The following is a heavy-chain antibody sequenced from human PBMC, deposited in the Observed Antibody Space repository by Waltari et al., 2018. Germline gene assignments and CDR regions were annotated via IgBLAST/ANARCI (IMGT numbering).Heavy chain of an antibody. J-gene: IGHJ5*02. V-gene: IGHV1-69-2*01. Sequence: EVQLVQSGAEVKKPGATVKISCTASGYTFTDYYLHWVQQAPGKGLEWMGRVDPEDGETIYAEKFQGRVTITADTSTDTAYMELSSLRSEDTAVYYCATAPGVPAAMRWFDPWGQGTLVTVSS. D-gene: IGHD2-2*01. CDR2: VDPEDGET. CDR1: GYTFTDYY. CDR3: ATAPGVPAAMRWFDP.